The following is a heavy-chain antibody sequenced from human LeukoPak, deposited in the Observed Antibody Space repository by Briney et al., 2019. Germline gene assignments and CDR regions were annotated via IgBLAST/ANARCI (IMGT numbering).Heavy chain of an antibody. CDR2: INPNSGGT. D-gene: IGHD3-3*01. V-gene: IGHV1-2*02. CDR3: ASNDFWSGYYTDNDAFDI. Sequence: ASVKVSCKASGYTFTSYGISWVRQAPGQGLEWMGWINPNSGGTNYAQKFQGRVTMTRDTSISTAYMELSRLRSDDTAVYYCASNDFWSGYYTDNDAFDIWGQGTMVTVSS. CDR1: GYTFTSYG. J-gene: IGHJ3*02.